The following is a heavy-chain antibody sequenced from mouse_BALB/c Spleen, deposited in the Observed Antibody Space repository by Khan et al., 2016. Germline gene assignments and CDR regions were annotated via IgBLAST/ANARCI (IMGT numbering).Heavy chain of an antibody. V-gene: IGHV9-3*02. Sequence: QIQLVQSGPELTKPGETVKISCKASGYTFTNYGMNWVKQAPGKGLKWMGWINTNTGEPTYAEEFKGRFAFSLETSASTAYLQINNLKNEDTATYFCARSGGNLDYWGQGTTLTISS. CDR1: GYTFTNYG. CDR2: INTNTGEP. D-gene: IGHD3-1*01. CDR3: ARSGGNLDY. J-gene: IGHJ2*01.